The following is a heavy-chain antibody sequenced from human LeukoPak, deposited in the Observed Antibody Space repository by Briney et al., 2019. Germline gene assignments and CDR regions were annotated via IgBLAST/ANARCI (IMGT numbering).Heavy chain of an antibody. Sequence: SETLSLTCYVSNGSMTNYFWSWIRQPPGKGLEFLGFIWHNGSPSYNPSLKSRLTMSVDTSRTHFSMKLTAVTAADAAVYYCARVASGWYEVDWWGHGTLVTVSS. CDR2: IWHNGSP. CDR3: ARVASGWYEVDW. V-gene: IGHV4-59*12. J-gene: IGHJ4*01. D-gene: IGHD6-19*01. CDR1: NGSMTNYF.